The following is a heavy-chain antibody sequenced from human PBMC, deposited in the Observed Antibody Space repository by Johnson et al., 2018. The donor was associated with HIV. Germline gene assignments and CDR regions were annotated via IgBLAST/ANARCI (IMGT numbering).Heavy chain of an antibody. J-gene: IGHJ3*02. V-gene: IGHV3-30-3*01. Sequence: QVQLVESGGGVVQPGRSLRLSCAASGFTFSSYAMHWVRQAPGKGLEWVAVISYDGSNKYYADSVKGRFTISRDNSKNTLYLQMNSLRAEDTAVYYCARVTMIVVVMQAVDIWGQGTMVTVSS. CDR2: ISYDGSNK. CDR3: ARVTMIVVVMQAVDI. D-gene: IGHD3-22*01. CDR1: GFTFSSYA.